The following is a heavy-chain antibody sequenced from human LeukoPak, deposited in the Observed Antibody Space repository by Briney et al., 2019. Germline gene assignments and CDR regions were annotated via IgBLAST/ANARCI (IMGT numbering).Heavy chain of an antibody. D-gene: IGHD3-3*01. J-gene: IGHJ6*03. CDR1: GYTFTSYD. CDR2: MNPNSGNT. CDR3: ARGPFSAYYDFWSGYSPIRPVGYYYYYMDV. Sequence: ASVKVSCTASGYTFTSYDINWVRQATGQGLEWMGWMNPNSGNTGYAQKFQGRVTITRNTSISTAYMELSSLRSEDTAVYYCARGPFSAYYDFWSGYSPIRPVGYYYYYMDVWGKGTTVTVSS. V-gene: IGHV1-8*03.